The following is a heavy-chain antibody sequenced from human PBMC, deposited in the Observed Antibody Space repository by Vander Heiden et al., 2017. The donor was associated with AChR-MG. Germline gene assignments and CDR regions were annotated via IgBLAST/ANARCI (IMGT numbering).Heavy chain of an antibody. CDR2: ISSSSSYI. J-gene: IGHJ5*02. D-gene: IGHD5-12*01. Sequence: EVQLVESGGGLVKPGGSLRLSCAASGFPFSSYSMNWVRQAPGKGLEWVSSISSSSSYIYYADSVKGRFTISRDNAKNSMYLQMNSLRAEDTAVYYCARDSRGYSGYDDGNWFDPWGQGTLVTVSS. V-gene: IGHV3-21*01. CDR1: GFPFSSYS. CDR3: ARDSRGYSGYDDGNWFDP.